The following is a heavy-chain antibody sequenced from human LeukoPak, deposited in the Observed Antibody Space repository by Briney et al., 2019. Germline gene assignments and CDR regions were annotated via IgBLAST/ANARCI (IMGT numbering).Heavy chain of an antibody. CDR1: GFSFNTYW. CDR3: TTLYSGPMDY. D-gene: IGHD3-10*02. Sequence: GGSLRLSCAASGFSFNTYWMYWVGQVPEKALVWVSRIKYDGSSTSYADSVKGRFTISRDNAKNTLYLQMNNLRAEDTAVYYCTTLYSGPMDYWGQGTLVTVSS. CDR2: IKYDGSST. J-gene: IGHJ4*02. V-gene: IGHV3-74*01.